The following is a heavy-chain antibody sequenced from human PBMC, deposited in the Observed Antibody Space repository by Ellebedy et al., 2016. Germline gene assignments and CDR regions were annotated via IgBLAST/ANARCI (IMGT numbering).Heavy chain of an antibody. Sequence: GSLRLSXTVSDGSISTVHYYWAWIRQPPGKGLEWIGYIYYSGSTNYNPSLKSRVTISVDTSKNQFSLKLSSVTAADTAVYYCARGYSGYDSLDYWGQGTLVTVSS. D-gene: IGHD5-12*01. CDR3: ARGYSGYDSLDY. CDR1: DGSISTVHYY. V-gene: IGHV4-61*01. CDR2: IYYSGST. J-gene: IGHJ4*02.